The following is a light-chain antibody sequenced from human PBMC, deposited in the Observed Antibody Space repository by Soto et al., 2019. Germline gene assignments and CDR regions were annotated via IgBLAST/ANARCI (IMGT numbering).Light chain of an antibody. Sequence: DIQLTQSPSFLSASVGDRVTITCRASQGISDYLAWYQQKPGKAPKLLIYTTSSLHSGVPSRFSGSGSGTEFTLTINSLQPEDFATYYCQQLNSYPHTFGQGTKLEIK. V-gene: IGKV1-9*01. CDR2: TTS. CDR1: QGISDY. CDR3: QQLNSYPHT. J-gene: IGKJ2*01.